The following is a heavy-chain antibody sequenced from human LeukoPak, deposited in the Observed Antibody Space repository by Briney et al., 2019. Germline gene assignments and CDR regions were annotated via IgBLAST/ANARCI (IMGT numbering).Heavy chain of an antibody. CDR2: INSDGSNT. D-gene: IGHD3-10*01. Sequence: GGSLRLSCAASGFTSSSYWMHWVRQAPGKGLVWVSRINSDGSNTNYADSVKGRSTISRDNAKNTVYLQMDSLRAEDTAVYYCARGRGPYGWFDPWGQGTLVTVSS. CDR3: ARGRGPYGWFDP. CDR1: GFTSSSYW. J-gene: IGHJ5*02. V-gene: IGHV3-74*01.